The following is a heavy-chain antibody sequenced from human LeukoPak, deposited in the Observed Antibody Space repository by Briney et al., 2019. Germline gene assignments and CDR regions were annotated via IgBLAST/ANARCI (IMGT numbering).Heavy chain of an antibody. CDR1: GFTFSSYE. CDR2: ITTSGSTI. Sequence: GGSLRLSCAASGFTFSSYEMNWVRQAPGKGLEWVSYITTSGSTIEYADSVTGRFTISRDNAKNSLYLQMNSLRDEDTAVYYCARDSSWSFDYWGHGTLVTVSS. V-gene: IGHV3-48*03. CDR3: ARDSSWSFDY. J-gene: IGHJ4*01. D-gene: IGHD2-15*01.